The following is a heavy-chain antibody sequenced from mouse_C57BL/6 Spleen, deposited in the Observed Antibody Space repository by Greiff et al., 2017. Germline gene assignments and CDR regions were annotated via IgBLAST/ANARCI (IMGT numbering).Heavy chain of an antibody. J-gene: IGHJ3*01. Sequence: QVQLKQPGAELVMPGASVKLSCKASGYTFTSYWMHWVKQRPGQGLEWIGEIDPSDSYTNYNQKFKGKSTLTVDKSSSTAYMQLSSLTSEDSAVYYCARFGSSYLTFAYWGQGTLVTVSA. D-gene: IGHD1-1*01. CDR2: IDPSDSYT. V-gene: IGHV1-69*01. CDR3: ARFGSSYLTFAY. CDR1: GYTFTSYW.